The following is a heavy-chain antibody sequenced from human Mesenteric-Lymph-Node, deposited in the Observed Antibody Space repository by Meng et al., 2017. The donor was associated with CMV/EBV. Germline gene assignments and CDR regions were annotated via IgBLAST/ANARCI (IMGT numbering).Heavy chain of an antibody. CDR1: GFTFSSYA. D-gene: IGHD4-11*01. CDR2: ILYDGSNK. J-gene: IGHJ6*02. Sequence: GESLKISCAASGFTFSSYAMHWVRQAPGKGLEWVAVILYDGSNKYYADSVKGRFTISRDNSKNTLYLQMNSLRAEDTAVYYCARAYSNPYYYGMDVWGQGTTVTVSS. V-gene: IGHV3-30*04. CDR3: ARAYSNPYYYGMDV.